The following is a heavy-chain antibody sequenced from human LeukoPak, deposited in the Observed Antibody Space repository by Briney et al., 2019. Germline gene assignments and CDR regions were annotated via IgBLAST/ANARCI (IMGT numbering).Heavy chain of an antibody. J-gene: IGHJ4*02. CDR3: ASVTEDYFDY. Sequence: PSETLSLTCAVYGGSFSGYYWSWIRQPPGKGLEWIGEINHSGSTNYNPSLKSRVTISVDTSKNQFSLKLSSVTAADTAVYYCASVTEDYFDYWGQGTLVTVSS. D-gene: IGHD1-20*01. CDR2: INHSGST. V-gene: IGHV4-34*01. CDR1: GGSFSGYY.